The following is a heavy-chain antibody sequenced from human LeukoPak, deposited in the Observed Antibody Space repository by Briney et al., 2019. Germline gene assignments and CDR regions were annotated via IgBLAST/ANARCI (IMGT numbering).Heavy chain of an antibody. Sequence: QTGGSLRLSCVVSGFTFSSYEMNWVRQAPGKGLEWVSYISSSGSTIYYADSVKGRFTISRDNAKNSLYLQMNSLRAEDTAVYYCAELGITMIGGVWGKGTTVTISS. J-gene: IGHJ6*04. CDR2: ISSSGSTI. CDR3: AELGITMIGGV. V-gene: IGHV3-48*03. CDR1: GFTFSSYE. D-gene: IGHD3-10*02.